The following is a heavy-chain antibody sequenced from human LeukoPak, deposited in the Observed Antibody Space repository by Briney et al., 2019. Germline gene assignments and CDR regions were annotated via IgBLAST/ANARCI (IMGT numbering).Heavy chain of an antibody. Sequence: ASVKVSCKASGYTFTGYYMHWVQQAPGQGLEWMGWINPNSGGTNYAQKFQGRVTMTTDTSTSTAYMELRSLRSDDTAVYYCARILGQSRIDPWGQGTLVTVSS. CDR1: GYTFTGYY. J-gene: IGHJ5*02. V-gene: IGHV1-2*02. CDR3: ARILGQSRIDP. CDR2: INPNSGGT. D-gene: IGHD3/OR15-3a*01.